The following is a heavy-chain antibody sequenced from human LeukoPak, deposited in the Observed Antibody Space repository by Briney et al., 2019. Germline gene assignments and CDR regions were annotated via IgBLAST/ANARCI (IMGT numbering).Heavy chain of an antibody. CDR1: GGSISSYY. D-gene: IGHD1-26*01. Sequence: TLSLTCTVSGGSISSYYWSWIRQPPGKGLEWIGYIYYSGSTNYNPSLKSRVTISVDTSKNQFSLKLSSVTAADTAVYYCASCIVGATWPLDYWGQGTLVTVSS. V-gene: IGHV4-59*08. CDR2: IYYSGST. J-gene: IGHJ4*02. CDR3: ASCIVGATWPLDY.